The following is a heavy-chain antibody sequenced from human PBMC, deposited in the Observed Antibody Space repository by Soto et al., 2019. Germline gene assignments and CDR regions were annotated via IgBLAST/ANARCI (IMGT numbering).Heavy chain of an antibody. V-gene: IGHV1-69*01. J-gene: IGHJ5*02. CDR3: ARGYCSGGSCRNGFDP. CDR1: GGTFSSYA. CDR2: IIPIFGTA. D-gene: IGHD2-15*01. Sequence: QVQLGQSGAEVMKPGSSVKVSCKASGGTFSSYAISWVRQAPGQGLEWMGGIIPIFGTANYAQKFQGRVTITAYESTSKDYMELRSVRSEVTAVYYCARGYCSGGSCRNGFDPWGQGTLVTVSS.